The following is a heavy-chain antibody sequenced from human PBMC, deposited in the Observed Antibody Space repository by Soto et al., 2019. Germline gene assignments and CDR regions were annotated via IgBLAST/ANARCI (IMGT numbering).Heavy chain of an antibody. CDR2: MNPNSGNT. V-gene: IGHV1-8*01. Sequence: GASVKVSCKASGYTFTSYDINWVRQATGQGLEWMGWMNPNSGNTGYAQKFQGRVTMTRNTSISTAYMELSSLRSEDTAVYYCARLGYSSGWSYYYYYYGMDVWGQGTTVTVSS. CDR3: ARLGYSSGWSYYYYYYGMDV. J-gene: IGHJ6*02. CDR1: GYTFTSYD. D-gene: IGHD6-19*01.